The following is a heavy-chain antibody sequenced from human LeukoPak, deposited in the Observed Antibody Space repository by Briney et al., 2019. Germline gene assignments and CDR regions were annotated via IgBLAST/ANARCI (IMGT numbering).Heavy chain of an antibody. D-gene: IGHD3-16*02. CDR1: GATFSSYA. V-gene: IGHV1-69*01. CDR2: IIPIFGTA. Sequence: SVKVSCKASGATFSSYAISWVRQAPGQGLEWMGGIIPIFGTASYAQKFQGRVTITAAESTSTDYMELSSLRSEDTAVYYCARGFPARLRLGELSLYWFDPWGQGTLVTVSS. J-gene: IGHJ5*02. CDR3: ARGFPARLRLGELSLYWFDP.